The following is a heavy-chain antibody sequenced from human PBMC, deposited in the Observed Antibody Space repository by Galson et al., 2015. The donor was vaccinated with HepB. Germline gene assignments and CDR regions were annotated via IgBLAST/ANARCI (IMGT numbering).Heavy chain of an antibody. Sequence: SLRLSCAASGFTFSSYWMSWVRQAPGKGLEWVANIKQDGSEKYYVDSVKGRFTISRDNAKNSLYLQMNSLRAEDTAVYYCARDAYSGYDWYFDYWGQGTLVTVSS. V-gene: IGHV3-7*03. CDR1: GFTFSSYW. CDR3: ARDAYSGYDWYFDY. J-gene: IGHJ4*02. CDR2: IKQDGSEK. D-gene: IGHD5-12*01.